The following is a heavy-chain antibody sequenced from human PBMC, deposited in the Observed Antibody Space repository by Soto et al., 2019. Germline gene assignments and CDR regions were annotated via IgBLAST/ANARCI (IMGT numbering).Heavy chain of an antibody. J-gene: IGHJ5*02. CDR3: ARIHEDGSGSYYIDNWFDP. CDR1: GFSLSNARMG. D-gene: IGHD3-10*01. CDR2: IFSNDEK. Sequence: QVTLKESGPVLVKPTETLTLTCTVSGFSLSNARMGVSWIRQPPGKALEWLAHIFSNDEKSYSTSLKSRLTISKDTSKSQVVLTMTNMDPVDTATYYCARIHEDGSGSYYIDNWFDPWGQGTLVTVSS. V-gene: IGHV2-26*01.